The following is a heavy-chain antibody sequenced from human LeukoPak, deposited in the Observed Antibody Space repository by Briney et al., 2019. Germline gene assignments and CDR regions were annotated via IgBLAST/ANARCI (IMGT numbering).Heavy chain of an antibody. V-gene: IGHV4-34*01. CDR2: INHSGST. CDR3: ARDLYSSSFLDP. CDR1: GGSFSGYY. J-gene: IGHJ5*02. Sequence: SETLSLTCAVYGGSFSGYYWSWIRQPPGKGLEWIGEINHSGSTNYNPSLKSRVTISVDTSKNQFSLKLSSVTAADTAVYYCARDLYSSSFLDPWGQGTLVTVSS. D-gene: IGHD6-6*01.